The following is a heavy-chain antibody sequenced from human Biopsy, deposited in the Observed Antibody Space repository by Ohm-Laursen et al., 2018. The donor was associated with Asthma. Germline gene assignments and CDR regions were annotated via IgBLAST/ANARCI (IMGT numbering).Heavy chain of an antibody. CDR3: ASDFPKDYVRYNFQF. Sequence: ASVKVSCKISGYSLTDLSMHWVRQTPGQGLEWMGGHDHEEGGTVNARRFQGRVTMTEDTSTDAAYMELSSLSSDDTAVYYCASDFPKDYVRYNFQFWGQGTLVTVSS. D-gene: IGHD4-17*01. J-gene: IGHJ4*02. CDR1: GYSLTDLS. CDR2: HDHEEGGT. V-gene: IGHV1-24*01.